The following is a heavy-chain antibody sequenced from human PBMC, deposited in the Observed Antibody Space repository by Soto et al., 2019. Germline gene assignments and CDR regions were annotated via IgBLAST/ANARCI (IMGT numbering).Heavy chain of an antibody. D-gene: IGHD2-15*01. J-gene: IGHJ4*02. CDR1: GFTFSSYS. CDR3: ARDSVVVPSVG. CDR2: ISSSSSYI. V-gene: IGHV3-21*01. Sequence: GGSLRLSCAASGFTFSSYSMNWVRQAPGKGLEWVSSISSSSSYIYYADSVKGRFTISRDNAKNSLYLQMNSLRAEDTAVYYCARDSVVVPSVGWGQGTLVTVSS.